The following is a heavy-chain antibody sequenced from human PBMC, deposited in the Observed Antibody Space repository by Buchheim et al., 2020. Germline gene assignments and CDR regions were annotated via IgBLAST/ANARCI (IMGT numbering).Heavy chain of an antibody. Sequence: QVQLQESGPGLVKPSETLSLTCTVSGGSISSYYWSWIRQPPGKGLEWIGYIYYTGSTNYNPSLKSRVTISVDTSKNQFSLKLSSVTAADTAVYYCVLAATRGVDYWGQGTL. CDR2: IYYTGST. V-gene: IGHV4-59*01. D-gene: IGHD2-15*01. CDR3: VLAATRGVDY. J-gene: IGHJ4*02. CDR1: GGSISSYY.